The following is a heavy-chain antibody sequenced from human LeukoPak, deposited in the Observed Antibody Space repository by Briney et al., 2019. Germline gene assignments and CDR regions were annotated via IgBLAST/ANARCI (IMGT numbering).Heavy chain of an antibody. D-gene: IGHD2-21*02. CDR2: IYTSGST. V-gene: IGHV4-61*02. CDR3: ASTSEAYCGGDCYSLPLDY. J-gene: IGHJ4*02. Sequence: PSETLSLTCTVSGGSISSGSYYWSWIRQPAGKGLEWIGRIYTSGSTNYNPSLKSRVTISVDTSKNQFSLKLSSVTAADTAVYYCASTSEAYCGGDCYSLPLDYWGQGTLVTVSS. CDR1: GGSISSGSYY.